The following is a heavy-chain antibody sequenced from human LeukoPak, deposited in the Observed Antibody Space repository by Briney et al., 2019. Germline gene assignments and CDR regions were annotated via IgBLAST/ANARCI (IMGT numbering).Heavy chain of an antibody. CDR3: ARDFWSGYYSNSNYYYYYGMDV. Sequence: SETLSLTCAVYGGSFSGYYWSWIRQPPGKGLEWIEEINHSGSTNYNPSLKSRVTISVDTSKNQFSLKLSSVTAADTAVYYCARDFWSGYYSNSNYYYYYGMDVWGQGTTVTVSS. V-gene: IGHV4-34*01. CDR1: GGSFSGYY. J-gene: IGHJ6*02. CDR2: INHSGST. D-gene: IGHD3-3*01.